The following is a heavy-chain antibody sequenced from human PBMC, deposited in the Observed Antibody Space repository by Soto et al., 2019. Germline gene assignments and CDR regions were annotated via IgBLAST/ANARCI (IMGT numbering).Heavy chain of an antibody. D-gene: IGHD5-12*01. CDR2: IIPILGIA. Sequence: ASVKVSCKASGGTFSSYTISWVRQAPGQGLEWMGRIIPILGIANYAQKFQGRVTITADKSTSTAYMELSSLRSEDTAVYYCAIIRSGYEYNLDAFDIWGQGTMVTVSS. V-gene: IGHV1-69*02. CDR3: AIIRSGYEYNLDAFDI. CDR1: GGTFSSYT. J-gene: IGHJ3*02.